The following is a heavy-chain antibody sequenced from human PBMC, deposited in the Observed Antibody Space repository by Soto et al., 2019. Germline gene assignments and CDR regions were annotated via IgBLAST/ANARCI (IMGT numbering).Heavy chain of an antibody. Sequence: QLQLQESGPGLVKPSETLSLTCTVSGGSISSSSYYWGWILQPPGKGLEWIGSVYYSGSTYDNPSLKSRITLSVVRSKSQFSRKLTSVTAADTAVYYCARLLYDSRGYYYFDYWGQGTLVTVSS. D-gene: IGHD3-22*01. J-gene: IGHJ4*02. CDR2: VYYSGST. CDR3: ARLLYDSRGYYYFDY. V-gene: IGHV4-39*01. CDR1: GGSISSSSYY.